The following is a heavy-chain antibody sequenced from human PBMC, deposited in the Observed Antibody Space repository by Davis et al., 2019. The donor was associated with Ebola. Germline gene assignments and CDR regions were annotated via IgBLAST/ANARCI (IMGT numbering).Heavy chain of an antibody. CDR1: GGTFSSYA. Sequence: SVKVSCKASGGTFSSYAISWVRQAPGQGLEWMGRIIPILGMANYAQKFQGRVTITADKSTGTAYMELSSLRSEDTAVYYCARDKTSYVYYYYGMDVWGQGTTVTVSS. D-gene: IGHD3-16*01. CDR2: IIPILGMA. J-gene: IGHJ6*02. V-gene: IGHV1-69*04. CDR3: ARDKTSYVYYYYGMDV.